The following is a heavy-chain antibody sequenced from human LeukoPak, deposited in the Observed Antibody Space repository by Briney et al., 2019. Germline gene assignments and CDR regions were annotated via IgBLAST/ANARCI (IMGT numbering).Heavy chain of an antibody. J-gene: IGHJ4*02. Sequence: GGSLRLSCAASGFTFGSYSMNWVRQAPGKRLEWASSISSTSTTIYYADSVKGRFTISRDNAKNSLYLQMNSLRDEDTAVYYCARTYGSGTNFDYWGQGTLVTVSS. CDR3: ARTYGSGTNFDY. CDR2: ISSTSTTI. CDR1: GFTFGSYS. V-gene: IGHV3-48*02. D-gene: IGHD6-19*01.